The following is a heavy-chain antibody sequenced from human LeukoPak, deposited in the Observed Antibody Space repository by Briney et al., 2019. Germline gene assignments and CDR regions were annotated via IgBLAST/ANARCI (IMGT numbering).Heavy chain of an antibody. J-gene: IGHJ6*02. V-gene: IGHV1-18*01. CDR3: ARGPNYDILTGYPNYYYYYGMDV. Sequence: ASVKVSCMASGYTFTSYGISWVRQAPGQGLEWMGWISAYNGNTNYAQKLQGRVTMTTDTSTSTAYMELRSLRSDDTAVYYCARGPNYDILTGYPNYYYYYGMDVWGQGTTVTVSS. CDR1: GYTFTSYG. D-gene: IGHD3-9*01. CDR2: ISAYNGNT.